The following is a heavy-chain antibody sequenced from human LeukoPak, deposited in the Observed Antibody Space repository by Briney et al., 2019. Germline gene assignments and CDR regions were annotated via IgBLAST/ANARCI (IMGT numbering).Heavy chain of an antibody. J-gene: IGHJ6*03. CDR1: GYTFTGYY. V-gene: IGHV1-2*06. D-gene: IGHD2-15*01. CDR3: ARDRAAAGYYYYMDV. CDR2: INPNSGGT. Sequence: ASVKVSCKASGYTFTGYYMHWVRQAPEQGLEWMGRINPNSGGTNYAQKFQGRVTMTRDTSISTAYMELSRLRSDDTAVYYCARDRAAAGYYYYMDVWGKGTTVTVSS.